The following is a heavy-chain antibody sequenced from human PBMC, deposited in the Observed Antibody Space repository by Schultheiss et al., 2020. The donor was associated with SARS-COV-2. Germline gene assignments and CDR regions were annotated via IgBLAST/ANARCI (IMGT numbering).Heavy chain of an antibody. V-gene: IGHV4-34*01. CDR1: GGSFSGYY. J-gene: IGHJ3*02. CDR3: ARVNYYDSSDAFDI. D-gene: IGHD3-22*01. Sequence: SQTLSLTCAVYGGSFSGYYWSWIRQPPGKGLEWIGEINHSGSTNYNPSLKSRVTISVDTSKHQFSLRLSSVTAADTAVYYCARVNYYDSSDAFDIWGQGTMVTVSS. CDR2: INHSGST.